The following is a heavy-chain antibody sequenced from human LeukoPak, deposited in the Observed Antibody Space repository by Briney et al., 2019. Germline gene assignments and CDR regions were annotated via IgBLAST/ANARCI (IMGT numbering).Heavy chain of an antibody. CDR3: AKGYCSGGSCHQTDY. J-gene: IGHJ4*02. D-gene: IGHD2-15*01. CDR1: GFTFSSYW. Sequence: GGSLRLSCAASGFTFSSYWMSWVRQAPGKGLEWVANIKQDGSEKYYVDSVKGRSTISRDNSKNTLYLQMNSLRAEDTAVYYCAKGYCSGGSCHQTDYWGQGTLVTVSS. CDR2: IKQDGSEK. V-gene: IGHV3-7*01.